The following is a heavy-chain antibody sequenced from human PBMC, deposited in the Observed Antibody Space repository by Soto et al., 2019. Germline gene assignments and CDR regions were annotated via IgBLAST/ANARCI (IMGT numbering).Heavy chain of an antibody. CDR3: ANSSSWGGGKDV. V-gene: IGHV1-8*01. J-gene: IGHJ6*02. CDR2: MNPNSGNT. CDR1: GYTFTSYD. D-gene: IGHD6-13*01. Sequence: ASVKVSCKASGYTFTSYDINWVRQATGQGLEWMGWMNPNSGNTGYAQKFQGRVTMTRNTSISTAYMELSSLRSEDTAVYYCANSSSWGGGKDVWGQGTTVTVSS.